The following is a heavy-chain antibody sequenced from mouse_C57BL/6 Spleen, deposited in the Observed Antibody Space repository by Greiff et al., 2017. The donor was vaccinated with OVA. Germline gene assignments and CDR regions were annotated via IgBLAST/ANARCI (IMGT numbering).Heavy chain of an antibody. V-gene: IGHV1-61*01. J-gene: IGHJ2*01. D-gene: IGHD2-4*01. CDR3: ARRSTMSFDY. Sequence: QVQLQQPGAELVRPGSSVKLSCKASGYTFTSYWMDWVKQRPGQGLEWIGNIYPSDSETHYNQKFKDKATLTVDKSSSTAYMQLSSLTSVDSAVYYCARRSTMSFDYWGQGTTLTVSS. CDR1: GYTFTSYW. CDR2: IYPSDSET.